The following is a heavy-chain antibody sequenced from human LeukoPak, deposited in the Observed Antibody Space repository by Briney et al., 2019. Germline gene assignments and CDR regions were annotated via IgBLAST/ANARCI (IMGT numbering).Heavy chain of an antibody. Sequence: SETLSLTCTVSGGSISGYYWSWIRQPPGKGLEWIDYITYSGSTNCNPSLKSRVTMSVDTSKNQFSLRLSSVTAADTAVYYCARHGSSYSFDCWGQGILVTVSS. CDR2: ITYSGST. D-gene: IGHD6-13*01. V-gene: IGHV4-59*08. CDR1: GGSISGYY. CDR3: ARHGSSYSFDC. J-gene: IGHJ4*02.